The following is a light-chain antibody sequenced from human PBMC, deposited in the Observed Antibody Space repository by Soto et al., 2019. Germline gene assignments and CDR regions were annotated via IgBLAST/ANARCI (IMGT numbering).Light chain of an antibody. V-gene: IGKV1-5*03. Sequence: DIQMTQSPSTLSASVGDRVTITCRASQTISSWLAWYQQKPGKAPKLLIYKASSLESGVPSRFSGSGSGTEFTLTISSLQPDDFATYYFLQYNNYSETFGQGTKVEIK. J-gene: IGKJ1*01. CDR3: LQYNNYSET. CDR2: KAS. CDR1: QTISSW.